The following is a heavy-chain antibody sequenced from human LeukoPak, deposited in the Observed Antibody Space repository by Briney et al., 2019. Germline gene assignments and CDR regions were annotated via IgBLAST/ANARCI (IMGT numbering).Heavy chain of an antibody. V-gene: IGHV3-23*01. CDR3: AKDLSRYIVVVPAATPWDY. CDR1: GFTFNNYA. D-gene: IGHD2-2*02. J-gene: IGHJ4*02. Sequence: PGGSLRLSCAASGFTFNNYAMSWVRQAPGKGLKWVSTISGTTTATYYPDSVKGRFTISRDNSKNTLYLQMNSLRAEDTAVYYCAKDLSRYIVVVPAATPWDYWGQGTLVTVSS. CDR2: ISGTTTAT.